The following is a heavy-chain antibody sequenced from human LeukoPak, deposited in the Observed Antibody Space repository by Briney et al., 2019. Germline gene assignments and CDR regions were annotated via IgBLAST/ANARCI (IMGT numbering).Heavy chain of an antibody. Sequence: GGSLRLSCAASGFIFSDYYMSWIRQAPGKGLEWLSDISSSGSPIYYADSVKGRFTISRDNAKNSLYLQMNSLTADDTAVYYCARSFSPFDLRGEGTMVTVSS. V-gene: IGHV3-11*01. CDR3: ARSFSPFDL. J-gene: IGHJ3*01. CDR2: ISSSGSPI. D-gene: IGHD3-3*01. CDR1: GFIFSDYY.